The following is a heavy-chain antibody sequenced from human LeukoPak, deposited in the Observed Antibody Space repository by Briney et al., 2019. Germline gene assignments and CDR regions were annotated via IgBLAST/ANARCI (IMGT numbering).Heavy chain of an antibody. V-gene: IGHV3-23*01. J-gene: IGHJ4*02. CDR2: ISGSGGST. CDR1: GFTLSSYA. Sequence: PGGSLRLSCAASGFTLSSYAMSWVRQAPGKGLEWVSAISGSGGSTYYADSVKGRFTISRDNSKNTLYLQMNSLRAEDTAVYYCAKDPTEYYDSSGYCYFDYWGQGTLVTVSS. CDR3: AKDPTEYYDSSGYCYFDY. D-gene: IGHD3-22*01.